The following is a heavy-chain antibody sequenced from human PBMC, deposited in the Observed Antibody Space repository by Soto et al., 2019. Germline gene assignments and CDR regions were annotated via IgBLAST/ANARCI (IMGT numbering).Heavy chain of an antibody. V-gene: IGHV3-74*03. J-gene: IGHJ4*02. Sequence: GGSLRLSCAASEFVFRSYWMHWVRQAPGKGLVWVSRINNDGTITQYADSVRGRFTISRDNSKKMLYLNMNNLRAEDTAMYYCARSDVKVWGQGTLVTVSS. CDR1: EFVFRSYW. CDR3: ARSDVKV. CDR2: INNDGTIT.